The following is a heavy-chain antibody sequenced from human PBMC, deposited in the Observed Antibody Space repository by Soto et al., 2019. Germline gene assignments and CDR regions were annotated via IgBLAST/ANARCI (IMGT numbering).Heavy chain of an antibody. J-gene: IGHJ3*02. CDR1: GFTFSDFG. V-gene: IGHV3-33*03. D-gene: IGHD2-8*01. Sequence: QVQLVESGGGVVQPGRSLRLSCAVSGFTFSDFGMHWVRQAPGKGLEWVALIWYHGGNEEYADSVKGRFSISRDNSKNTLYLQMDRLRAEDTAVYYCARRGCVKGVCYNSYDMWGQGTMVTVSS. CDR2: IWYHGGNE. CDR3: ARRGCVKGVCYNSYDM.